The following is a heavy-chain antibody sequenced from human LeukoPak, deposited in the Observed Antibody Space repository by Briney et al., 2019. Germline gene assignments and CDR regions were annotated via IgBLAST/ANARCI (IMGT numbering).Heavy chain of an antibody. CDR1: GFTFSSYG. CDR2: IRYDGSNK. CDR3: AKLLMVYAIRPSSRNFDFVI. Sequence: GGSLRLSCAASGFTFSSYGMHWVRQAPGKGLEWVAFIRYDGSNKYYADSVKGRFTISRDNSKNTLYLQMNSLRAEDTAVYYCAKLLMVYAIRPSSRNFDFVIWGQGTMVTVSS. D-gene: IGHD2-8*01. V-gene: IGHV3-30*02. J-gene: IGHJ3*02.